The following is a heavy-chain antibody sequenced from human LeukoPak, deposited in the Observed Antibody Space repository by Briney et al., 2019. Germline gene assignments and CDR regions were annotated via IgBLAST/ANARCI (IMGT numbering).Heavy chain of an antibody. D-gene: IGHD2-2*02. CDR2: ISGSDTST. V-gene: IGHV3-23*01. Sequence: GGSLRLSCAASGFTFSNYSMTWVRQAPGKGLEWVSSISGSDTSTYYADSVKGRFTISRDNSKNILELQMDSLRAEDTAVYYCTKARSASSSSCYNYWGQGILVTVSS. CDR1: GFTFSNYS. J-gene: IGHJ4*02. CDR3: TKARSASSSSCYNY.